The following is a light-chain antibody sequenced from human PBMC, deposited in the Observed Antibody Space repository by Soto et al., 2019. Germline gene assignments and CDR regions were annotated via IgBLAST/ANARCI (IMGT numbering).Light chain of an antibody. CDR3: AAWDGSLSSWV. CDR1: SSNLGSSY. V-gene: IGLV1-47*01. CDR2: SNN. Sequence: QSVLTQPPSASGTPGQRVTISCSGSSSNLGSSYVYWYQQLPGTAPKLLIFSNNQRPSGVPDRFSGSKSATSASLAISGLRSEDEADYYCAAWDGSLSSWVFGGGTQLTVL. J-gene: IGLJ3*02.